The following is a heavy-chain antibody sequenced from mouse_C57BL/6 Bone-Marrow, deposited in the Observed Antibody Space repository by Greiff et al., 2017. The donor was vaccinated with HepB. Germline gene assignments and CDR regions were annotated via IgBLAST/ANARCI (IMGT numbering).Heavy chain of an antibody. CDR1: GYSFTGYY. V-gene: IGHV1-42*01. J-gene: IGHJ3*01. CDR2: INPSTGGT. Sequence: EVQLQESGPELVKPGASVKISCKASGYSFTGYYMNWVKQSPEKSLEWIGEINPSTGGTTYNQKFKAKATLTVDKSSSTAYMQLKSLTSEDSAVYYCARPGYDDGRDWFAYWGQGTLVTVSA. D-gene: IGHD2-2*01. CDR3: ARPGYDDGRDWFAY.